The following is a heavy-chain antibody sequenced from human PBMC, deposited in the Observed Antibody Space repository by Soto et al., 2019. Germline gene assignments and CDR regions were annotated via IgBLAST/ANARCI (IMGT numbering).Heavy chain of an antibody. CDR3: ARAVAVPADFDY. V-gene: IGHV1-3*05. CDR1: GYTFTGYA. Sequence: QVQLVQSGAEEKKPGASVKVSCKASGYTFTGYAMHWVRQAPGQRLEWMGWINAGNGNTKYSQQFQGRGTITRDTSASAAYLELSSLRSEDTAVYYCARAVAVPADFDYWGQGTLVTVSS. D-gene: IGHD6-19*01. CDR2: INAGNGNT. J-gene: IGHJ4*02.